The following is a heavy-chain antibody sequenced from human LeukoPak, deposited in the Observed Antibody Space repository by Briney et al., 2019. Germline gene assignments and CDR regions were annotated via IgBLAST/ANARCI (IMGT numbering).Heavy chain of an antibody. CDR2: INHSGST. CDR1: GGSFSGYY. D-gene: IGHD2-8*01. V-gene: IGHV4-34*01. J-gene: IGHJ5*02. CDR3: ARVEDCTNGVCYSVRFDP. Sequence: SETLSLTCAVYGGSFSGYYWSWIRQPPGKGLEWIGEINHSGSTNYNPSLKSRVTISVDTSKNQFSLKLSSVTAADTAVYYCARVEDCTNGVCYSVRFDPWGQGTLVSVSS.